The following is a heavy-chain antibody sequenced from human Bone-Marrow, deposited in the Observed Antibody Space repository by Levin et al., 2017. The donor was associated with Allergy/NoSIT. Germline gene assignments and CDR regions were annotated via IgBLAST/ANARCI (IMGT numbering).Heavy chain of an antibody. J-gene: IGHJ6*02. D-gene: IGHD1-26*01. Sequence: LSLTCAASGFTFSSYSMNWVRQAPGKGLEWVSYISSSSSTIYYADSVKGRFTISRDNAKNSLYLQMNSLRAEDTAVYYCARVGSRSVSYYYGMDVWGQGTTVTVSS. V-gene: IGHV3-48*01. CDR2: ISSSSSTI. CDR3: ARVGSRSVSYYYGMDV. CDR1: GFTFSSYS.